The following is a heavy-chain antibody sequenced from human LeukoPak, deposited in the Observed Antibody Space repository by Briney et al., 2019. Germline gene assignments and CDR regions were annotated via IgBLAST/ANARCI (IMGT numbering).Heavy chain of an antibody. CDR2: TYYRSKWYN. D-gene: IGHD2-2*01. CDR1: GDSVSSNIAA. CDR3: ARDRPSSWGNFDAFGI. V-gene: IGHV6-1*01. Sequence: SQTLSLTCAISGDSVSSNIAAWNWIRQSPSRGLEWLGRTYYRSKWYNDYAVSVKSRITINPDTSNNQFSLQLNSVTPEDTAVYYCARDRPSSWGNFDAFGIWGQGTMVTVSS. J-gene: IGHJ3*02.